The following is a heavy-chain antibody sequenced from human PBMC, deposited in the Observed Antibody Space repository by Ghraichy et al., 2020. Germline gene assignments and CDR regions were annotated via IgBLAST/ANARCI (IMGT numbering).Heavy chain of an antibody. CDR3: ARASAVTRYCSSTSCYGAIWGGTGFDP. CDR1: GGSFSGYY. CDR2: INHSGST. Sequence: SETLSLTCAVYGGSFSGYYWSWIRQPPGKGLEWIGEINHSGSTNYNPSLKSRVTISVDTSKNQFSLKLSSVTAADTAVYYCARASAVTRYCSSTSCYGAIWGGTGFDPWGQGTLVTVSS. D-gene: IGHD2-2*01. V-gene: IGHV4-34*01. J-gene: IGHJ5*02.